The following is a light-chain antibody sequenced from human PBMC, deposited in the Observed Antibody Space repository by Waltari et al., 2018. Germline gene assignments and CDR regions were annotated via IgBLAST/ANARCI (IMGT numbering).Light chain of an antibody. CDR2: NNT. Sequence: QSVLTQPPSASGTPGQRVIISCSGSSPNIGSNFVSWYQQLPGTAPKLLIDNNTQRPSGVPDRFSASKSGTSASLAISGLQSEDEADYYCAAWDDSLNGYVFGTGTKVTV. J-gene: IGLJ1*01. CDR1: SPNIGSNF. CDR3: AAWDDSLNGYV. V-gene: IGLV1-44*01.